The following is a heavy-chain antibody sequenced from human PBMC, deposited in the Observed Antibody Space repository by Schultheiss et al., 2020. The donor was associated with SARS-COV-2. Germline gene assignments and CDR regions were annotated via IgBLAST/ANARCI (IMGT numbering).Heavy chain of an antibody. Sequence: SETLSLTCTVSGGSISSGDYYWSWIRQPPGKGLEWIGEINHSGSTYYNPSLKSRVTISVDTSKNQFSLKLSSVTAADTAVYYCARGYFDFWSGYYPPNWFDPWGQGTLVTVSS. D-gene: IGHD3-3*01. J-gene: IGHJ5*02. CDR1: GGSISSGDYY. CDR2: INHSGST. V-gene: IGHV4-39*01. CDR3: ARGYFDFWSGYYPPNWFDP.